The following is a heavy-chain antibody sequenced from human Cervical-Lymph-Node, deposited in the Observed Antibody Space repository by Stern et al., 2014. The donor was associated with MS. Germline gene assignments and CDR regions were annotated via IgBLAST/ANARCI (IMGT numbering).Heavy chain of an antibody. CDR1: GSTFSKSA. Sequence: VQLVQSGGGVVPPGRSLRLSCADSGSTFSKSAMHWVRQAPGKGLEWVAVISHDGSNQLYGDAVKGRLAISRDNSRNTLSLEIYSLRAEDTAVYYCVRTESFYSYDGMDVWGHGTPIIVSS. V-gene: IGHV3-30*09. CDR3: VRTESFYSYDGMDV. CDR2: ISHDGSNQ. J-gene: IGHJ6*02.